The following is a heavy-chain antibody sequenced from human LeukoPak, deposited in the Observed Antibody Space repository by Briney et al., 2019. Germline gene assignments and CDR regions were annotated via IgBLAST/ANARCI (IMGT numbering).Heavy chain of an antibody. CDR3: ARDQYCSGGSCYNHDY. V-gene: IGHV3-7*01. J-gene: IGHJ4*02. Sequence: GRSLRLSCAASGFTFSSYWMSWVCQAPGKGLEWVANIKQDGSEKYYVDSVKGRFTISRDNAKNSLYLQMNSLRAEDTAVYYCARDQYCSGGSCYNHDYWGQGTLVTVSS. D-gene: IGHD2-15*01. CDR2: IKQDGSEK. CDR1: GFTFSSYW.